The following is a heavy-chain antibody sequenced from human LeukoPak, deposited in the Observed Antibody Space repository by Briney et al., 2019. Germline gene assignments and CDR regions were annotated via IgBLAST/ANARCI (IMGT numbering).Heavy chain of an antibody. Sequence: PGGSLRLSCAASGFTFSSYSMNWVRQAPGKGLEWGSAISSSSSNIYYADSVKGRFTISRDNAKNSLYLQMTSLTAEDTAVYYCARDFQGSHDYGDFGATYNCFDPWGQGTLVTVSS. V-gene: IGHV3-21*01. CDR2: ISSSSSNI. CDR3: ARDFQGSHDYGDFGATYNCFDP. J-gene: IGHJ5*02. D-gene: IGHD4-17*01. CDR1: GFTFSSYS.